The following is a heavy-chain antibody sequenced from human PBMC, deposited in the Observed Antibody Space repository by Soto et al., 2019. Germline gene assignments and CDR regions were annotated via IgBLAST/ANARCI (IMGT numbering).Heavy chain of an antibody. D-gene: IGHD4-17*01. V-gene: IGHV3-74*01. J-gene: IGHJ4*02. CDR3: AREATVAPFDY. Sequence: REVSLRLSCAASGFAFSSYWMHWVRQAPWKGLVWVSRINSDGSSTSYADSVKGRFTISRDNAKNTLYLQMNSLRAEDTAVYYCAREATVAPFDYWGQGTLVTVSS. CDR2: INSDGSST. CDR1: GFAFSSYW.